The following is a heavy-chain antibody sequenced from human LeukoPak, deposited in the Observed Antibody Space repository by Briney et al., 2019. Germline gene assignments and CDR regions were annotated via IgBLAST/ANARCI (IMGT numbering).Heavy chain of an antibody. V-gene: IGHV4-38-2*02. CDR3: ARVRGGYFDL. CDR1: DYSISSGYY. J-gene: IGHJ2*01. D-gene: IGHD2-15*01. Sequence: SETLSLICSVCDYSISSGYYWGWLRQPPGKGLEGNGRIYTSGRSIYNPSLKNRVTMSVDTYKNQFSLKLNTVTAADTAVYYCARVRGGYFDLWGRGNLVTVSS. CDR2: IYTSGRS.